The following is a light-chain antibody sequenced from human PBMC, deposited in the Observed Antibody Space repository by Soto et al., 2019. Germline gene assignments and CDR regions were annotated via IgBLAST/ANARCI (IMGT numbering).Light chain of an antibody. J-gene: IGKJ1*01. CDR1: QGISSY. CDR2: AAS. V-gene: IGKV1-8*01. CDR3: QQYYSYPPT. Sequence: ALRMTHSPSSFSASTGDRVTITCRASQGISSYLAWYQQKPGKAPKLLIYAASTLQSGVPSRFSGSGFGTDFTLTISCLQSEDFATYYCQQYYSYPPTFGQGTKVDIK.